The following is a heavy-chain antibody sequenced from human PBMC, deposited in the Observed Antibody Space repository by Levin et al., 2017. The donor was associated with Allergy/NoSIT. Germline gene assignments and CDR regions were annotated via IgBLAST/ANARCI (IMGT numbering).Heavy chain of an antibody. J-gene: IGHJ6*03. V-gene: IGHV3-23*01. CDR2: ISGSGGST. D-gene: IGHD2-2*01. CDR1: GFTFTSYA. Sequence: GESLKISCAASGFTFTSYAMSWVRQAPGKGLEWVSAISGSGGSTYYADSVKGRFTISRNNSEKTLYLQMNSLRAEDTAVYYCAKALGFCSSTSGSYYMDVWGKGTTVTVSS. CDR3: AKALGFCSSTSGSYYMDV.